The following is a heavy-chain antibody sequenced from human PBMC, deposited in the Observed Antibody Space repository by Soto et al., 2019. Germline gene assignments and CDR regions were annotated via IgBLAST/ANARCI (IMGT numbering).Heavy chain of an antibody. CDR2: ISGSGGST. CDR1: GFAFSSYA. D-gene: IGHD1-26*01. CDR3: QKAGWELLDTYFDY. J-gene: IGHJ4*02. V-gene: IGHV3-23*01. Sequence: GGSLRLSCAASGFAFSSYAMSWVRQSPGKGLEWVSAISGSGGSTYYAHSGKGRFTISRDNSKKPRYLQMNSLRAEDTAVYYCQKAGWELLDTYFDYWGQGTLVTVSS.